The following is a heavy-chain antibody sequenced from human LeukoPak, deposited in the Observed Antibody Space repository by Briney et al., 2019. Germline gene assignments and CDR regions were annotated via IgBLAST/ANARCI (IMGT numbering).Heavy chain of an antibody. CDR2: IWYDGSNK. Sequence: PGRSLRLSCAASGFTFSSYGMHWVRQAPGKGLEWVAVIWYDGSNKYYADSVKGRFTISRDNSKNTLYLQMNNLRVEDTAMYYCAGGTGFIIKDWGQGTLVTVSS. D-gene: IGHD3-9*01. V-gene: IGHV3-33*01. CDR1: GFTFSSYG. J-gene: IGHJ4*02. CDR3: AGGTGFIIKD.